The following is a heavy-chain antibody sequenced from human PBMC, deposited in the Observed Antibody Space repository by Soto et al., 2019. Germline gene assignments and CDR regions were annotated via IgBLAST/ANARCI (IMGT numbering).Heavy chain of an antibody. CDR3: ARDLSYSSLEWLYGMDV. J-gene: IGHJ6*02. D-gene: IGHD6-6*01. CDR2: IYYSGST. Sequence: PSETLSLTCTVSGGSISSYYWSWIRQPPGKGLEWIGYIYYSGSTNYNPSLKSRVTISVDTSKNQFSLKLSSVTAADTAVYYCARDLSYSSLEWLYGMDVWGQGTTVTVSS. CDR1: GGSISSYY. V-gene: IGHV4-59*01.